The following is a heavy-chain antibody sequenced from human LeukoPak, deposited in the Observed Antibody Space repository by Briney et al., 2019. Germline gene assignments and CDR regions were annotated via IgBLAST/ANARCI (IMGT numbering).Heavy chain of an antibody. V-gene: IGHV4-59*12. J-gene: IGHJ4*02. D-gene: IGHD5-24*01. Sequence: PSETLSLTCTVSGGSISSYYWSWIRQPPGKGLEWIGYIYYSGSTNYNPSLKSRVTISVDTSKNQFSLKLSSVTAADTAVYYCARDGRGGYNPFDYWGQGTLVTVSS. CDR1: GGSISSYY. CDR3: ARDGRGGYNPFDY. CDR2: IYYSGST.